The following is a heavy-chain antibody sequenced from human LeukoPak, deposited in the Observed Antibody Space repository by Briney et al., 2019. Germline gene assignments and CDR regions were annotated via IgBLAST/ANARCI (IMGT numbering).Heavy chain of an antibody. Sequence: GGSLRLSCAASGFTFPNYWMSWVRQAPGKGLEWVANIRQDGSEKFYVDSVKGRFTISRDNDKSSLYLQMNSLRGEDTAVYYCATAGEWELPFYFDYWGQGTLVTVSS. V-gene: IGHV3-7*01. CDR3: ATAGEWELPFYFDY. CDR1: GFTFPNYW. CDR2: IRQDGSEK. J-gene: IGHJ4*02. D-gene: IGHD1-26*01.